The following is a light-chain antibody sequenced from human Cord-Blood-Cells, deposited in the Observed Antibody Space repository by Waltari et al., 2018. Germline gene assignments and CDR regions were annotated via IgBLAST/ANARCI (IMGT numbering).Light chain of an antibody. Sequence: QSALTQPPSVSGSPGQSVTISCTGTSSDVGSYNRVSWYQQPPGTAPKLMIYEVSNRPSGVRDRFSGSKSGNTASLTISGLQAEDEADYYCSSYTSSSTFVFGGGTKLTVL. CDR1: SSDVGSYNR. J-gene: IGLJ2*01. CDR2: EVS. V-gene: IGLV2-18*02. CDR3: SSYTSSSTFV.